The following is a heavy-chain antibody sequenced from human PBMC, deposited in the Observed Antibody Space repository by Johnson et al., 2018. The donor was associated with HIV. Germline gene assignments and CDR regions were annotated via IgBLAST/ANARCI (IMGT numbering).Heavy chain of an antibody. CDR1: GFTFDDYA. D-gene: IGHD2/OR15-2a*01. J-gene: IGHJ3*02. CDR3: ARVSRLGNRAILSDAFDI. CDR2: INWNSGSI. V-gene: IGHV3-9*01. Sequence: VQVVESGGGLVQPGRSLRLSCAASGFTFDDYAMHWVRQAPGKGLEWVSGINWNSGSIGYADSVKGRFTISRDNAKNTLYLQMNSLSAEDTALYYCARVSRLGNRAILSDAFDIWGQGTMVTVSS.